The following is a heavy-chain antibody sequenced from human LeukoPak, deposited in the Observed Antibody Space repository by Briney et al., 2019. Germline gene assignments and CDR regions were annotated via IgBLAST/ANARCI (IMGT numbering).Heavy chain of an antibody. CDR1: GYTFTSYG. D-gene: IGHD6-19*01. CDR2: ISAYNGNT. CDR3: ASSSGWLSTFDY. V-gene: IGHV1-18*01. Sequence: ASVKVSCKASGYTFTSYGISWVRQAPGQGLEWMGWISAYNGNTNYAQKLQGRVTMTTDTSTSTAYMELSSLRSEDTAVYYCASSSGWLSTFDYWGQGTLVTVSS. J-gene: IGHJ4*02.